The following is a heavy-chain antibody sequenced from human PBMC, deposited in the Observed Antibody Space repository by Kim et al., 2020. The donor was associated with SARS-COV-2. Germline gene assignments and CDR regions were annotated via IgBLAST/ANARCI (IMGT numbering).Heavy chain of an antibody. CDR3: AKDGTGDHRVY. CDR2: T. D-gene: IGHD3-10*01. V-gene: IGHV3-23*01. J-gene: IGHJ4*02. Sequence: TYYAASVKGRFTISRDNSKNTLYLQMNSLRAEDTAVYYCAKDGTGDHRVYWGQGTLVTVSS.